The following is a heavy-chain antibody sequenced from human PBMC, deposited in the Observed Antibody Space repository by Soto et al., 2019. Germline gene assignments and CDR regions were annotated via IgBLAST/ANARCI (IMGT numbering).Heavy chain of an antibody. CDR3: ANAGSYYQACGF. Sequence: SVKVSCKASGGTFSSYAISWVRQAPGQGLEWMGGIIPIFGTANYAQKFQGRVTITADESTSTAYMELSSLRSEDTAVYYCANAGSYYQACGFWGQGTLVTVSS. D-gene: IGHD3-22*01. CDR1: GGTFSSYA. CDR2: IIPIFGTA. J-gene: IGHJ4*02. V-gene: IGHV1-69*13.